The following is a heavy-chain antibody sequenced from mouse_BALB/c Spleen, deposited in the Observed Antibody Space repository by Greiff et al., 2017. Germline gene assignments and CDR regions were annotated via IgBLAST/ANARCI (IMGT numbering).Heavy chain of an antibody. CDR3: ARDWDSGFAY. D-gene: IGHD3-3*01. CDR2: ISNGGGST. Sequence: EVHLVESGGGLVQPGGSLKLSCAASGFTFSSYTMSWVRQTPEKRLEWVAYISNGGGSTYYPDTVKGRFTISRDNAKNTLYLQMSSLKSEDTAMYYCARDWDSGFAYWGQGTLVTVSA. V-gene: IGHV5-12-2*01. CDR1: GFTFSSYT. J-gene: IGHJ3*01.